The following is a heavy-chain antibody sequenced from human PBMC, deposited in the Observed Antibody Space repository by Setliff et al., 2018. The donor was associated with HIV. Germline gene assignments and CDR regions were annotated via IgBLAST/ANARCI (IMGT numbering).Heavy chain of an antibody. V-gene: IGHV4-59*01. Sequence: PSETLSLTCTVSGGSISSYYWSWIRQPPGKGLEWIGYIYYSGSTNYNPSRKSRVAISVDTSKNQFSLKLSSVIAADTAVYYCARIFGDQGYYYGMDVWG. CDR2: IYYSGST. J-gene: IGHJ6*01. CDR1: GGSISSYY. D-gene: IGHD3-3*01. CDR3: ARIFGDQGYYYGMDV.